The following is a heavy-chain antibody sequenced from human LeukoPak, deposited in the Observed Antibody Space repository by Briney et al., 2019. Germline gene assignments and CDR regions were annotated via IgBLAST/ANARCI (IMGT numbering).Heavy chain of an antibody. CDR2: ISAYNGNT. J-gene: IGHJ4*02. Sequence: GASVKVSFKASVYTFSSYGTSWVRKPPAQGLEGLGWISAYNGNTNYAQKLQGRVTMTTDTSTSTAYMELRSLRSDDTAVYYCARAYLYYDSSGYYYGGDYWGQGTLVTVSS. CDR3: ARAYLYYDSSGYYYGGDY. CDR1: VYTFSSYG. D-gene: IGHD3-22*01. V-gene: IGHV1-18*01.